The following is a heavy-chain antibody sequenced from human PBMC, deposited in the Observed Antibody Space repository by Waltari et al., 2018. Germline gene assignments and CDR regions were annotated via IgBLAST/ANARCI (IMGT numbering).Heavy chain of an antibody. CDR1: GFTVSSNY. Sequence: EVQLVESGGGLIQPGGSLRLSCAAYGFTVSSNYMSWVRQAPGKGLEWVSVIYRGGSTYYADSVKGRFTISRDNSKNTLYLQMNSLRAEDTAVYYCARVGCTNGVCSPVAAFDIWGQGTMVTVSS. D-gene: IGHD2-8*01. J-gene: IGHJ3*02. CDR3: ARVGCTNGVCSPVAAFDI. V-gene: IGHV3-53*01. CDR2: IYRGGST.